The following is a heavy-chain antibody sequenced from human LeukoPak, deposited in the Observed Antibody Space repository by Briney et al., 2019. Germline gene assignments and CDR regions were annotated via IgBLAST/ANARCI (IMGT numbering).Heavy chain of an antibody. D-gene: IGHD3-22*01. CDR2: IYYSGST. J-gene: IGHJ5*02. CDR1: GGSISSYY. Sequence: SETLSLTCTVSGGSISSYYWSWIRQPPGKGLEWIGYIYYSGSTNYNPSLKSRVTISVHTSKNQFSLKLSSVTAADTAVYYCARVEAYDSSPWGQGTMVTVSS. V-gene: IGHV4-59*12. CDR3: ARVEAYDSSP.